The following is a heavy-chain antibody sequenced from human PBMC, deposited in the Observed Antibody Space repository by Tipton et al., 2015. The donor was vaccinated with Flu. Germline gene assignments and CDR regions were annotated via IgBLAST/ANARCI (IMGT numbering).Heavy chain of an antibody. J-gene: IGHJ4*02. CDR2: IFRTGST. V-gene: IGHV4-61*09. D-gene: IGHD3-10*01. CDR3: ARLFGWRGYFDY. CDR1: GGSIRSASYY. Sequence: TLSLTCTVSGGSIRSASYYWSWVRQPPGKGLEWIGNIFRTGSTYHNPSLKSRVTMSVDTSKNQFSLKLSSVTAADTAVYYCARLFGWRGYFDYWGQGTLVTVSS.